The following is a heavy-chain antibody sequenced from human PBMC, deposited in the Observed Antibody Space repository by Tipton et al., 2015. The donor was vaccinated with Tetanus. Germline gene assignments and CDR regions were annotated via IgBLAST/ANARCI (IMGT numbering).Heavy chain of an antibody. D-gene: IGHD2-21*02. CDR1: GFTFSSYA. CDR2: ISSSSRYI. Sequence: LSLTCAASGFTFSSYAMSWVRQAPGKGLEWVSSISSSSRYIYYADSVKGRFTISRDNAKNSLYLQMISLRAEDTAVYSCARGMAEASNCGGDCYSDYWGQGTLVTVSS. V-gene: IGHV3-21*01. CDR3: ARGMAEASNCGGDCYSDY. J-gene: IGHJ4*02.